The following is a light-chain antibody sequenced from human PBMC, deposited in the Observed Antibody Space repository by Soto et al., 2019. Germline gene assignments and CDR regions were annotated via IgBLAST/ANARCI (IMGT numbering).Light chain of an antibody. CDR2: EVS. CDR1: SSDVGGYNY. Sequence: QSALTQPPSASGSPGQSVTISCTGTSSDVGGYNYVSWYQQHPGKAPKLMIYEVSKRPSGVPDRFSGSKSGNTASLTVSGLQAEDEADYYCNSYAGSEGVFGGGTQLTVL. CDR3: NSYAGSEGV. V-gene: IGLV2-8*01. J-gene: IGLJ3*02.